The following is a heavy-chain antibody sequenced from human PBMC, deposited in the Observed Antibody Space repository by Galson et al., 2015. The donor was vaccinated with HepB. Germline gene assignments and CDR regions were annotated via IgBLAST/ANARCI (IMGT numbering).Heavy chain of an antibody. CDR2: ISAYGGST. J-gene: IGHJ1*01. CDR1: GFTFRNYA. CDR3: VKEGPAQWMVAEYFQH. Sequence: SLRLSCAASGFTFRNYAIHWVRQAPGKGLEYVSGISAYGGSTYYADSVRGRFTISRDDSKDTLYLQMSSLRGEDTALYYCVKEGPAQWMVAEYFQHWGQGTLVTVSS. V-gene: IGHV3-64D*06. D-gene: IGHD6-19*01.